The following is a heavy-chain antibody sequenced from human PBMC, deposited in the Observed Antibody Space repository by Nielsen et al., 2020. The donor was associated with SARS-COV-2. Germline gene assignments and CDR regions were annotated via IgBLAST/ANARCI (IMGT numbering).Heavy chain of an antibody. CDR1: GDTFNSHG. V-gene: IGHV1-69*13. D-gene: IGHD1-7*01. CDR2: IIPIFATP. Sequence: SVKVSCKAAGDTFNSHGIHWVRQAPGQGLEWTGGIIPIFATPHYAQKFQGRVTLTADESTGTAYMELSSLRSEDTAVYYCAREGELSPGLLFPNVWGQGTLVTVSS. CDR3: AREGELSPGLLFPNV. J-gene: IGHJ1*01.